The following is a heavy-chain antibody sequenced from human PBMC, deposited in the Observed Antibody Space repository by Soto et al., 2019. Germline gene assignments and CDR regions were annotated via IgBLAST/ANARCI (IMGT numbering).Heavy chain of an antibody. CDR2: IYYTGST. Sequence: SETLSLTCAVYGGSFSGYYWSWIRQPPGKGLEWIGYIYYTGSTNYNPSLRSRVTISIDTSKNQFSLKLSSVTAADTAVYYCARYPRLDYWGQGTLVTSPQ. V-gene: IGHV4-59*08. CDR1: GGSFSGYY. J-gene: IGHJ4*02. CDR3: ARYPRLDY.